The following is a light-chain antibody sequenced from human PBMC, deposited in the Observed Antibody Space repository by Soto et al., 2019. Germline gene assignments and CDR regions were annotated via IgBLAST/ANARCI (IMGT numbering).Light chain of an antibody. V-gene: IGKV3-20*01. J-gene: IGKJ1*01. CDR2: DAS. CDR3: QQYGRSPWT. Sequence: EIVLTQSPGTLSLSPWDRATLSCRASQTVSSSYLAWYQQKPGQAPRLLIFDASSRATGIPDRFSGSGSGTDFTLTISRLGPEDFAVYYCQQYGRSPWTFGHGTKVDIK. CDR1: QTVSSSY.